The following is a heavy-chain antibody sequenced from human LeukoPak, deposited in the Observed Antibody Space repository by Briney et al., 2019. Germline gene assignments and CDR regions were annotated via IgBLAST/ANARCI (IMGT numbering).Heavy chain of an antibody. J-gene: IGHJ3*02. Sequence: APVKVSCKASGYTFTSYYIHWVRQAPGQGLEWMGKINPSGGNTRYAQKFQGRVTMTRDMSTSTVYMELSSLRSEDTALFYCARSYRDAFDIWGQGTMVTVSS. CDR1: GYTFTSYY. CDR3: ARSYRDAFDI. V-gene: IGHV1-46*01. CDR2: INPSGGNT. D-gene: IGHD1-26*01.